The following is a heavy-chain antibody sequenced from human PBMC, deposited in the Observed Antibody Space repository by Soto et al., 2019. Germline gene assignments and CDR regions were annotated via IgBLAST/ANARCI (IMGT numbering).Heavy chain of an antibody. D-gene: IGHD6-6*01. J-gene: IGHJ4*02. CDR2: ISGSGGST. Sequence: GGSLRLSCAASGFTFSSYAMSWVRQAPGKGLEWVSAISGSGGSTYYADSVKGRFTISRDNSKNTLYLQMNSLRAEDTAVYYCAKSRIAARPSFGSGYYFDYWGQGTLVTVSS. V-gene: IGHV3-23*01. CDR1: GFTFSSYA. CDR3: AKSRIAARPSFGSGYYFDY.